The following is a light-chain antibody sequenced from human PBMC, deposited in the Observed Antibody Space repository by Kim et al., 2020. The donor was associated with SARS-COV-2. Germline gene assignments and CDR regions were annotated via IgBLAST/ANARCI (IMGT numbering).Light chain of an antibody. CDR1: QNVSSRY. J-gene: IGKJ1*01. Sequence: SPGERATLSCRASQNVSSRYLAWYQQRPGQAPRLLIYDASTRATGIPDRFSGRGSGTDFTLTISGLEPEDFVVYYCQQYGSSPRTFGQGTKVDIK. CDR2: DAS. V-gene: IGKV3-20*01. CDR3: QQYGSSPRT.